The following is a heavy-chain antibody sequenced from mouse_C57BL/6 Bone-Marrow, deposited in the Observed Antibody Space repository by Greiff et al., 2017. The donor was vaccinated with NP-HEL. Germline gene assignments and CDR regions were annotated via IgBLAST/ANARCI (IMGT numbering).Heavy chain of an antibody. J-gene: IGHJ3*01. CDR2: IYPRSGNT. CDR3: ARYYYGSRGWFAY. CDR1: GYTFTSYG. Sequence: VMLVESGAELARPGASVKLSCKASGYTFTSYGISWVKQRTGQGLEWIGEIYPRSGNTYYNEKFKGKATLTADKSSSTAYMELRSLTSEDSAVYFCARYYYGSRGWFAYWGQGTLVTVSA. D-gene: IGHD1-1*01. V-gene: IGHV1-81*01.